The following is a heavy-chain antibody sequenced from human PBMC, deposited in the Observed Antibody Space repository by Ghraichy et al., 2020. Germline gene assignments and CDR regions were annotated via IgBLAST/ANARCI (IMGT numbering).Heavy chain of an antibody. CDR1: GDSVSDNSAA. V-gene: IGHV6-1*01. Sequence: SQTLSLTCVFSGDSVSDNSAAWHWIRQSPSRGLEWLGRTYYRSRWYNDYAESVKSRIIISPVTSKNQFSLQLNSVTPEDTAVYYCARVFCSVGDCYHSFDYWGQGTLVTVSS. CDR2: TYYRSRWYN. D-gene: IGHD2-15*01. CDR3: ARVFCSVGDCYHSFDY. J-gene: IGHJ4*02.